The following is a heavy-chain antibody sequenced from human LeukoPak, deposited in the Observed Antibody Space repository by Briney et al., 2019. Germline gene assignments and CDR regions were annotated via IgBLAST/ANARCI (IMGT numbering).Heavy chain of an antibody. J-gene: IGHJ3*02. CDR2: IYSGGST. V-gene: IGHV3-66*01. D-gene: IGHD6-19*01. CDR1: GFTVSSNY. Sequence: GGSLRLSCAASGFTVSSNYMSWVRQAPGKGLEWVSVIYSGGSTYYADSVKGRFTISRDNSKNTLYLQMNSLRAEDTAVYYCANSLAVAGKDAFDIWGQGTMVTVSS. CDR3: ANSLAVAGKDAFDI.